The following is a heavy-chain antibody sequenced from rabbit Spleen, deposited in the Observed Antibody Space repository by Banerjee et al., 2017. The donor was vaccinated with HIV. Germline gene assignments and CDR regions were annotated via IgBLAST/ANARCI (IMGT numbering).Heavy chain of an antibody. V-gene: IGHV1S7*01. J-gene: IGHJ4*01. CDR1: GFTLSSYY. D-gene: IGHD2-1*01. Sequence: QLKESGGGLVQPGGSLKLSCKASGFTLSSYYINWVRQAPGKGLEWIGYIDPVFGITYYASWVNGRFSISRENAQNTVFLQMTSLTAADTATYFCARGSATMTMVITGYYLGLWGPGTLVTVS. CDR3: ARGSATMTMVITGYYLGL. CDR2: IDPVFGIT.